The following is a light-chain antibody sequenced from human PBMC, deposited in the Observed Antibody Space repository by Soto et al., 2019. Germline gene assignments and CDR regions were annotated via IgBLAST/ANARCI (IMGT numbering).Light chain of an antibody. CDR3: CSYAGSSTYV. V-gene: IGLV2-23*01. CDR1: SSDVGSYNL. CDR2: EGS. Sequence: QSVPTEPASVSGSPGQSMTISCTGTSSDVGSYNLVSWYQQHPGKAPKLMIYEGSKRPSGVSNRFSGSKSGNTASLTISGLQAEDEADYYCCSYAGSSTYVFGTGTKVTVL. J-gene: IGLJ1*01.